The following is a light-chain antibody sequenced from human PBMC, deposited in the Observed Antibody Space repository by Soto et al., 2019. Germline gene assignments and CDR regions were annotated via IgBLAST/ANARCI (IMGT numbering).Light chain of an antibody. J-gene: IGLJ1*01. V-gene: IGLV2-8*01. CDR2: EVV. Sequence: QSALTQPPSASGSPGQSVTISCTGTKNDIGVYDFVSWYQHHPGKAPRLIIYEVVQRPSGVPHRFSGSKSGNTASLTVSGLQAADEADYFCKSYAGSNTYVFRSGTKVTVL. CDR3: KSYAGSNTYV. CDR1: KNDIGVYDF.